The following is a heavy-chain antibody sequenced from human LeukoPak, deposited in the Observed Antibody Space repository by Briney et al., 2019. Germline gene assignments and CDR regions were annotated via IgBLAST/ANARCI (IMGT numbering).Heavy chain of an antibody. CDR3: ARDLSSTPNWEFDY. J-gene: IGHJ4*02. D-gene: IGHD1-26*01. V-gene: IGHV1-2*06. CDR1: GYSFVGYF. CDR2: INSNSGGT. Sequence: ASVKVSXKTSGYSFVGYFIRWVRQAPGQGLQWMGRINSNSGGTEYEPSFQGRVTMTRDTSISTAYVEVSTLISDDTAIYYCARDLSSTPNWEFDYWGQGTQVTVSS.